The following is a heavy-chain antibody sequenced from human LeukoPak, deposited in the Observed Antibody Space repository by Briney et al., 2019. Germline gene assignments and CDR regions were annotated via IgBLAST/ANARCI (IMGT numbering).Heavy chain of an antibody. CDR2: ISSSGNTI. J-gene: IGHJ6*03. CDR3: ARVPPGITLFGVVLYMDV. D-gene: IGHD3-3*01. CDR1: GFTFSSCE. Sequence: PGGSLRLSCTASGFTFSSCEMDWVRQAPGKGLEWISYISSSGNTIYYTDSVKGRFTISRDSANNSLYLQMNSLRAEDTAVYYCARVPPGITLFGVVLYMDVWGKGTTVTV. V-gene: IGHV3-48*03.